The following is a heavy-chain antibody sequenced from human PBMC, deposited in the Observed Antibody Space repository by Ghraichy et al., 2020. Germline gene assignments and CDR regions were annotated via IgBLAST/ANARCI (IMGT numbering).Heavy chain of an antibody. D-gene: IGHD2/OR15-2a*01. V-gene: IGHV3-30*18. CDR3: AKGCAGGTNFFYPDY. Sequence: GGSLRLSCVASGITFSRYGMHWVRQAPGKGLEWVAIISSDGDTQYYGDSVRGRFTISRDNSQNTVFLQMKSLRLEDAALYYCAKGCAGGTNFFYPDYWGRGTQVTVSS. J-gene: IGHJ4*02. CDR2: ISSDGDTQ. CDR1: GITFSRYG.